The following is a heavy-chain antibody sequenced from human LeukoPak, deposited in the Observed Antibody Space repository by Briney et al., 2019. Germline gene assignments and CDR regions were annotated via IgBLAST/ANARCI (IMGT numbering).Heavy chain of an antibody. V-gene: IGHV3-33*01. CDR3: VRGWGSNVYASAFDV. CDR1: GFTFSTYG. D-gene: IGHD3-16*01. Sequence: GGSLRLSCAASGFTFSTYGMHWVRQAPGKGLEGVTVIWHDGSHKDYVDSVKGRFTISRDNSKNTLYLQMNDLRAEDTAMYYCVRGWGSNVYASAFDVWGQGTMVTVSS. CDR2: IWHDGSHK. J-gene: IGHJ3*01.